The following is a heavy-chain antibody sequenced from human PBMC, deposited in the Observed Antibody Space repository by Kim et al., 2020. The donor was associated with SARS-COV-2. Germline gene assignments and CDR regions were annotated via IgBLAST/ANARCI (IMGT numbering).Heavy chain of an antibody. V-gene: IGHV3-23*01. CDR3: AKDYLPRWFVGATLCAFDY. J-gene: IGHJ4*02. CDR2: ISGSGGST. Sequence: GGSLRLSCAASGFTFSSYAMSWVRQAPGKGLEWVSAISGSGGSTYYADSVKGRFTISRHNSKNTLYLQMNSLRAEDTAVYYCAKDYLPRWFVGATLCAFDYWGQGTLVTVSS. CDR1: GFTFSSYA. D-gene: IGHD1-26*01.